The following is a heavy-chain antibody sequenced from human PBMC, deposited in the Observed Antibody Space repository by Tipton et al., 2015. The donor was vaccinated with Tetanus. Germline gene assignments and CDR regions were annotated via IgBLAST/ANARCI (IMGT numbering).Heavy chain of an antibody. V-gene: IGHV3-53*01. CDR2: IHSGGST. CDR1: GLTVSINS. J-gene: IGHJ4*02. Sequence: SLRLSCAVSGLTVSINSMSWVRQAPGKGLEWVSVIHSGGSTYYGDSVKGRFTISRDNSKNTVYLQMNSLRADDTALYYCAPSRDSSGYFSTFWGQGTLVTVAS. CDR3: APSRDSSGYFSTF. D-gene: IGHD3-22*01.